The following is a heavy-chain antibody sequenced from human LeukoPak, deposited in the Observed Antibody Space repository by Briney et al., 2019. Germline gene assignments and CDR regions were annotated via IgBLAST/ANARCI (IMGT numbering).Heavy chain of an antibody. D-gene: IGHD1-26*01. V-gene: IGHV3-66*01. CDR3: AKVGATSPYYFDY. CDR1: GFTVSTSY. J-gene: IGHJ4*02. CDR2: TYSSGTT. Sequence: GGSLRLSCAASGFTVSTSYVSWVRQAPGKGLEWVSVTYSSGTTYYADSLKGRFTISRDSSKNTLYLQINSLRAEDTAVYYCAKVGATSPYYFDYWGQGTLVTVSS.